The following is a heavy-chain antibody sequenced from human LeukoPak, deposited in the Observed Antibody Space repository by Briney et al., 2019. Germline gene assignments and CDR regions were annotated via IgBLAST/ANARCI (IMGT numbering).Heavy chain of an antibody. CDR3: GRSSAAGGTFENWFDS. CDR1: GGSISSSHYY. CDR2: IYYSGST. Sequence: SETLSLTCTVSGGSISSSHYYWAWIRQPPGKGLEWIGTIYYSGSTYYNPSLKSRVTISVDTFKNQFSLRLISVTAADTAVYYCGRSSAAGGTFENWFDSWGQGTLVTVSS. J-gene: IGHJ5*01. V-gene: IGHV4-39*07. D-gene: IGHD6-13*01.